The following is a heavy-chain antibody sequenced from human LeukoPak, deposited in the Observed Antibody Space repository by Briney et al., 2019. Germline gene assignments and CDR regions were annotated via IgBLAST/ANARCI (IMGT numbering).Heavy chain of an antibody. D-gene: IGHD4-23*01. CDR1: GYTFTGYY. J-gene: IGHJ5*02. V-gene: IGHV1-2*02. CDR2: ISPNSGGT. CDR3: ARSDYGGKGAGDNWFDP. Sequence: ASVKVSCKASGYTFTGYYMRWVRQAPGQGLEWMGWISPNSGGTNYAQKFQGRVTMTRDTSISTVYMELSRLTSGDTAVYYCARSDYGGKGAGDNWFDPWGQGTLVTVSS.